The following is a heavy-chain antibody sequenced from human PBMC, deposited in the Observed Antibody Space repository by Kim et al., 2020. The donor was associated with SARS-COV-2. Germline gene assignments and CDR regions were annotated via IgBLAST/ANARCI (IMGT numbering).Heavy chain of an antibody. J-gene: IGHJ4*02. CDR1: GFTVSSYY. V-gene: IGHV3-53*01. CDR3: ASVYYDFGAALDY. D-gene: IGHD3-3*01. CDR2: IYSSGST. Sequence: GGSLRLSCAASGFTVSSYYMSWVRQAPGKGLEWVSGIYSSGSTYYADSVKGRFTISRDNSNNTLYLQMNSLRAEDTAVYYCASVYYDFGAALDYWGQGNLVTVSS.